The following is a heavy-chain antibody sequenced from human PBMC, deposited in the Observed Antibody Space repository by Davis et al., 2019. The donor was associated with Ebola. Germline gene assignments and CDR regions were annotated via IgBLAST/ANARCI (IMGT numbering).Heavy chain of an antibody. D-gene: IGHD3-10*01. CDR3: AKSLLFSPSHMSEFRGVDY. V-gene: IGHV1-8*01. CDR2: MNPNSGNT. J-gene: IGHJ4*02. Sequence: ASVKVSCKASGYTFSSYDINWVRQATGQGLEWMGWMNPNSGNTGYAQKFQGRVTMTRNTSISTAYMELSSLRSEDTAIYYCAKSLLFSPSHMSEFRGVDYWGQGTVVTVSS. CDR1: GYTFSSYD.